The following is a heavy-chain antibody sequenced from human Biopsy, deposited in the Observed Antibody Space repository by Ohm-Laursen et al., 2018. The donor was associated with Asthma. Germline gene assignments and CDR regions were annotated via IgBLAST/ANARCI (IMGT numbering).Heavy chain of an antibody. V-gene: IGHV3-30*18. D-gene: IGHD5-12*01. CDR2: ISYDGNHK. J-gene: IGHJ4*02. CDR3: AKRRGYSGHDNDY. CDR1: GFRFQDYS. Sequence: SLRLSCTASGFRFQDYSMHWVRQAPGKGLEWVAVISYDGNHKFYEDSVKGRFTISRDNSKNTLYLQMNSLRTEDTAVYYCAKRRGYSGHDNDYWGQGTLVIVSS.